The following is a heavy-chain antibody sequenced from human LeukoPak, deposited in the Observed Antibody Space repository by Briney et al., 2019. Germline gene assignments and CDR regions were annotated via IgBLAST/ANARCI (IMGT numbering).Heavy chain of an antibody. D-gene: IGHD1-26*01. J-gene: IGHJ4*02. CDR1: GGSISSSSYY. Sequence: SETLSLTCTVSGGSISSSSYYWGWIRQPPGKGLEWIGSIYYSGSTYYNPSLKSRVTISVDTSQNQFSLKLSSVTAADTAVYYCARDREGGDFWGQGTLVTVSS. V-gene: IGHV4-39*07. CDR3: ARDREGGDF. CDR2: IYYSGST.